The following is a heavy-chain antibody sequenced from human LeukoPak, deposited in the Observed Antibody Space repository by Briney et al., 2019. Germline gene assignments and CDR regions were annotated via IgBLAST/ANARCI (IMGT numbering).Heavy chain of an antibody. D-gene: IGHD3-3*01. V-gene: IGHV4-4*07. CDR3: AREQYYDFWSGYWPFDY. Sequence: PSETLSLTCTVSGGSISSYYWSWIRQPAGKGLEWIGRIYTSGSTNYNPSLKSRVTMSVDTSENQFSLKLSSVTAADTAVYYCAREQYYDFWSGYWPFDYWGQGTLVTVSS. J-gene: IGHJ4*02. CDR1: GGSISSYY. CDR2: IYTSGST.